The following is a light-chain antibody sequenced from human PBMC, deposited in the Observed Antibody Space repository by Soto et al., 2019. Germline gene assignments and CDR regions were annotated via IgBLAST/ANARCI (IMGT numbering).Light chain of an antibody. CDR2: GAS. J-gene: IGKJ2*01. Sequence: EIVLTQSPGILSLSPGERATLSCRASQSVSSSYLGWYQQKPGQAPRLLMYGASRRATVIPDRFSGSGSGTDFTLTISRLEPEDFAVYYCQQYGAQPYYFGQGTKLEIK. CDR3: QQYGAQPYY. V-gene: IGKV3-20*01. CDR1: QSVSSSY.